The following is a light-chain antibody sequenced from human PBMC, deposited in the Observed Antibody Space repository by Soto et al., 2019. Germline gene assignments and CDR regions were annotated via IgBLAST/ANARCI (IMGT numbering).Light chain of an antibody. CDR3: QHYDIYSFS. V-gene: IGKV1-16*02. Sequence: DIQMTQSPSPLSASVGDRVTITCRASQGISKSLAWFQQTPGKAPKSLIYAASSLQSGVPSKFSGSGSVSDFNLTISSLQPEDFPTSYCQHYDIYSFSFGPGTKVDIK. CDR1: QGISKS. J-gene: IGKJ3*01. CDR2: AAS.